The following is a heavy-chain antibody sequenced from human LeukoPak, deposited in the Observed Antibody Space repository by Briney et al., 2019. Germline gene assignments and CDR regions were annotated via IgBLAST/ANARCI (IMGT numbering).Heavy chain of an antibody. CDR1: GFTFSSYA. J-gene: IGHJ3*02. D-gene: IGHD3-9*01. CDR2: ISGSGGST. Sequence: GGSLRLSCAASGFTFSSYAMSWVRQAPGKGLEWVSAISGSGGSTYYADSVKGRFTISRDNSKNTLYLQMNSLRAEDTAVYHCAKDRKRYFDWAHAFDIWGQGTMVTVSS. V-gene: IGHV3-23*01. CDR3: AKDRKRYFDWAHAFDI.